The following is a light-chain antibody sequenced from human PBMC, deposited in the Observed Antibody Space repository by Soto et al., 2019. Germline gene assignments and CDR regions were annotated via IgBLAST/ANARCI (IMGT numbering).Light chain of an antibody. Sequence: DLQMTQSPSSLSASVGDRVTIACRATQSINIYLNWYQQKPGKAPKLLIYGATTLQSGVPSRFSADGSGTDFNLTISSLQPEDFATYYCQQSYRTPLTFGGGTKVEIK. V-gene: IGKV1-39*01. CDR1: QSINIY. J-gene: IGKJ4*01. CDR2: GAT. CDR3: QQSYRTPLT.